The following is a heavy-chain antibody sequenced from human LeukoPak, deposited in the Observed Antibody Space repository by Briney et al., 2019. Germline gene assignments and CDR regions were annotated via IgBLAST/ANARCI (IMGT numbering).Heavy chain of an antibody. J-gene: IGHJ6*03. Sequence: SETLSLTCSVSGGSISNYYLNWNRQIPGKGLEWIGYVFYTGITDYNPSLKSRVSISADTSKNQFSLKLSSVTAADTAVYYCARGGLSSSSPKGYYYYYMDVWGKGTTVTVSS. V-gene: IGHV4-59*01. CDR2: VFYTGIT. CDR1: GGSISNYY. CDR3: ARGGLSSSSPKGYYYYYMDV. D-gene: IGHD6-13*01.